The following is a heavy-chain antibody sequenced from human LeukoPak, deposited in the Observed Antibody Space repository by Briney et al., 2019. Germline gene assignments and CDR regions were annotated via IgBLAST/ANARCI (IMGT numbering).Heavy chain of an antibody. V-gene: IGHV3-7*01. CDR3: ARDPRWCGGDCGYDY. J-gene: IGHJ4*02. CDR1: GFTFSNYW. CDR2: IKEDGSEK. Sequence: GGSLRLSCAASGFTFSNYWMSWVRQAPGKGLEWVANIKEDGSEKKYVDSVKGRFTISRDNAKNSLYLQMNSLRAEDTAVYYCARDPRWCGGDCGYDYWGQGTLVTVSS. D-gene: IGHD2-21*02.